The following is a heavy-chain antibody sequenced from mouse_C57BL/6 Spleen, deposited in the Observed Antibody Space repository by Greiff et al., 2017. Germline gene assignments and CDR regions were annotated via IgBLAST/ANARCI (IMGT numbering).Heavy chain of an antibody. V-gene: IGHV1-62-2*01. CDR1: GYTFTEYT. CDR2: FYPGSGSI. CDR3: ARHEEGAWFAY. J-gene: IGHJ3*01. Sequence: VQLEESGVEVVKPGASVKLSCKASGYTFTEYTIHWVKQRSGQGLEWIGWFYPGSGSIKYNEKFKDKATLTADKSSSTVYMELSRLTSEDSAVYFCARHEEGAWFAYWGQGTLVTVSA.